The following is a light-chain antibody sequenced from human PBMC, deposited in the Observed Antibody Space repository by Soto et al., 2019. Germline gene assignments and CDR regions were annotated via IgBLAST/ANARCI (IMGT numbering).Light chain of an antibody. V-gene: IGKV3-20*01. CDR1: QSVRSSY. CDR2: GAS. CDR3: QQYGTSPT. Sequence: EIVLTQSPGTLSLSPGERATLSCRASQSVRSSYLAWYQQKPGQAPRLLIYGASSRATGIPDRFSGSGSGTDFPLTISRVEPEDFAVYYCQQYGTSPTFGQGTKVEIK. J-gene: IGKJ1*01.